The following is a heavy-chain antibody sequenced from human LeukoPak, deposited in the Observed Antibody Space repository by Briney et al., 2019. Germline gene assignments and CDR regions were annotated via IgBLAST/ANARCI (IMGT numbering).Heavy chain of an antibody. Sequence: SETLSLTCTVSGGSISSYFWSWIRQPPGKGLEWIGYIYYSGSTNYNPSLKSRATMSVDTSKNQFSLKLSSVTAADTAVYYCARIDRAVAGTIDYWGQGTLVTVSS. CDR3: ARIDRAVAGTIDY. CDR2: IYYSGST. CDR1: GGSISSYF. V-gene: IGHV4-59*08. J-gene: IGHJ4*02. D-gene: IGHD6-19*01.